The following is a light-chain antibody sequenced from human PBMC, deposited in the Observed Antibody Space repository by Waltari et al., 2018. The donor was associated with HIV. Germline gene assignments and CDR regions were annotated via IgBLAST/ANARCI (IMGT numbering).Light chain of an antibody. J-gene: IGKJ4*01. Sequence: VMTQSPVTLSVSPGERAVVSCRASQSIGTNLAWYQQKPGQPPRLLVYDSSVRATGTPARFAASGSETDFTLIIRDLKSEHFAIYYCQQYNKWTLLVTFGGGTRVDIK. CDR3: QQYNKWTLLVT. V-gene: IGKV3D-15*03. CDR1: QSIGTN. CDR2: DSS.